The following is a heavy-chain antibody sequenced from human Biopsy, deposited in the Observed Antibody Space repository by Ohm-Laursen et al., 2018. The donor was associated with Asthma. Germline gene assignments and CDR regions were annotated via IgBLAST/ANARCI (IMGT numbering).Heavy chain of an antibody. V-gene: IGHV3-23*03. D-gene: IGHD3-22*01. CDR2: IYSGGTS. Sequence: SLRLSCAASGFSFDDYAMFWVRQAPGKGLEWVSVIYSGGTSHTADSVRGRFTISRDYSKNTLHLQMHSLRAEDTAVYYCARGDSSNWSHYYFDYWGQGTLVTVSS. CDR1: GFSFDDYA. CDR3: ARGDSSNWSHYYFDY. J-gene: IGHJ4*02.